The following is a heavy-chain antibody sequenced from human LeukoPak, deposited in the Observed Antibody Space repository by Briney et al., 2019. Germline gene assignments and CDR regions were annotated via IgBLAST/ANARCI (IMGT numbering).Heavy chain of an antibody. V-gene: IGHV3-30-3*01. J-gene: IGHJ3*02. Sequence: SGGSLRLSCAAPGFTFGSYAMHWVRQAPGKGLEWVAVISYDGSNKYYADSVKGRFTISRDNSKNTLYLQMNSLRAEDTAVYYCARVPVWDDAFDIWGQGTMVTVSS. CDR2: ISYDGSNK. CDR1: GFTFGSYA. D-gene: IGHD3-16*01. CDR3: ARVPVWDDAFDI.